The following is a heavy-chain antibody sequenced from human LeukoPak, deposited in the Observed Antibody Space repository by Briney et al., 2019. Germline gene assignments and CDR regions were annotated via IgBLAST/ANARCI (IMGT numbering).Heavy chain of an antibody. D-gene: IGHD2-2*01. CDR2: ISYDGSNK. Sequence: GGSLRLSCAASGFTFSSYAMHWVRQAPGKGLEWVAVISYDGSNKYYADSVKGRFTISRDNSKYTLYLQMNSLRAEDTAVYYCARDGGSSTSWYSYWGQGTLVTVSS. CDR3: ARDGGSSTSWYSY. J-gene: IGHJ4*02. CDR1: GFTFSSYA. V-gene: IGHV3-30*04.